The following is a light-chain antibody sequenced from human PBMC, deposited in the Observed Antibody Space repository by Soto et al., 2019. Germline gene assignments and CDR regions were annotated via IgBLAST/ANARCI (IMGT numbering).Light chain of an antibody. CDR2: DVS. Sequence: QSVLTQPASVSGSPGQSITISCTGTSSDVGGYNYVSWHQQHPGKAPKLMIYDVSNRPSGVSNRFSGSKSGNTASLTISGLQAEDEADYYCSSYTSGSTLFGTGTKVTVL. V-gene: IGLV2-14*01. J-gene: IGLJ1*01. CDR1: SSDVGGYNY. CDR3: SSYTSGSTL.